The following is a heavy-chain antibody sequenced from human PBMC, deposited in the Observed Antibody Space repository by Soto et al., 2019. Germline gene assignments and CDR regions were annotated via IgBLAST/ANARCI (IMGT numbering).Heavy chain of an antibody. CDR3: AREVQVHTPAFVY. CDR1: GGTFNTYA. J-gene: IGHJ4*02. V-gene: IGHV1-69*01. CDR2: ISPLFGAA. D-gene: IGHD3-10*01. Sequence: QVQLVQSGAEMKKPGSSVKVSCQSSGGTFNTYAMNWVRQAPGQGPEWMGDISPLFGAANYAPKFQGRVTITAEESTGTSYMQLSSWTSEETALYFCAREVQVHTPAFVYWGQGTLVTVSS.